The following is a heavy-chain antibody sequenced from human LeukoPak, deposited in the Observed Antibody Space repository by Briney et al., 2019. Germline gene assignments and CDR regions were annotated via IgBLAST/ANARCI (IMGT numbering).Heavy chain of an antibody. CDR3: ATLRRSNGMDV. V-gene: IGHV4-34*01. D-gene: IGHD5/OR15-5a*01. CDR1: GGSFSGYY. CDR2: INHSGST. Sequence: MSSETLSLTCAVYGGSFSGYYWSWIRQPPGKGPEWIGEINHSGSTNYNPSLKSRVTISVDTSKNQFPLKLSSVTAADTAVYYCATLRRSNGMDVWGKGTTVTVSS. J-gene: IGHJ6*04.